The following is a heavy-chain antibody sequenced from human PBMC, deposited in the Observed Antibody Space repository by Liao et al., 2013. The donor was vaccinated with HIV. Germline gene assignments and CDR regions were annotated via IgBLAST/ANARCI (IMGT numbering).Heavy chain of an antibody. CDR1: GGSISNYY. D-gene: IGHD5-24*01. J-gene: IGHJ3*02. V-gene: IGHV4-4*07. Sequence: QVQLQESGPGLVKPSETLSLTCTVSGGSISNYYWSWIRQPAGKGLEWIGRIYTSGNTNYNPSLKSRVTLSVDTSKNQFSLKLSSVTAADTAVYYCAGGDGYNDDAFDIWGQGTMVTVSS. CDR2: IYTSGNT. CDR3: AGGDGYNDDAFDI.